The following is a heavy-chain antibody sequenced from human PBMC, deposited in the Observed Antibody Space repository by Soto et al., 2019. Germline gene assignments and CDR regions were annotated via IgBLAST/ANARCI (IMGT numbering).Heavy chain of an antibody. CDR3: ARQAGAGYYYYGMDV. CDR1: GYSFTSYW. CDR2: IDPSDSYT. J-gene: IGHJ6*01. V-gene: IGHV5-10-1*01. D-gene: IGHD1-26*01. Sequence: GECLDILCEASGYSFTSYWISWVLQMPGKGAEWMGRIDPSDSYTNYSPSFQGHVTISADKSISTAYLQWSSLKASDTAMYYCARQAGAGYYYYGMDVWGQGTTVTVSS.